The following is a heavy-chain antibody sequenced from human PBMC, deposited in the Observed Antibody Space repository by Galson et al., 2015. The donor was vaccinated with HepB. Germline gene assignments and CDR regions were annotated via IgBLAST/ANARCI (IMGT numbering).Heavy chain of an antibody. V-gene: IGHV1-3*01. D-gene: IGHD6-19*01. CDR1: GYTFTSYA. Sequence: SVKVSCKASGYTFTSYAMHWVRQAPGQRLEWMGWINAGNGNTKYSQKFQGRVTITRDTSASTAYMELSSLRSEDTAVYYCARGPYPGIAVAGTYTEYFQHWGQGTLVTVSS. CDR3: ARGPYPGIAVAGTYTEYFQH. CDR2: INAGNGNT. J-gene: IGHJ1*01.